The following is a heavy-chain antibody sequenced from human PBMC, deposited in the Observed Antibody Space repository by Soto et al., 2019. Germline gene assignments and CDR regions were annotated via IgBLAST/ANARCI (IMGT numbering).Heavy chain of an antibody. CDR1: GYTFTSYA. CDR3: ARDLFRGYLAPLFDY. J-gene: IGHJ4*02. Sequence: QVQLVQSGAEVKKPGASVKVSCKASGYTFTSYAMHWVRQAPGQRLEWMGWINAGNGNTKYSQKFQGRVTIARDTSASSAYMELSSLRSEDTAVYYFARDLFRGYLAPLFDYWGQGTLVTVSS. CDR2: INAGNGNT. V-gene: IGHV1-3*01. D-gene: IGHD2-21*01.